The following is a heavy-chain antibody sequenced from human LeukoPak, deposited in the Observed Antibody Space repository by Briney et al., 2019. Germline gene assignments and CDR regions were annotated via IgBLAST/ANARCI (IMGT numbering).Heavy chain of an antibody. CDR2: IYTSGST. Sequence: SETLSLTCTVSGGSISSYYWSWIRQPAGKGLEWIGRIYTSGSTNYNPSLKSRVTISVDTSKNQFSLKLSSVTAADTAVYYCASPYDSNAFDIWGQGTMVTVSS. D-gene: IGHD3-22*01. CDR1: GGSISSYY. J-gene: IGHJ3*02. V-gene: IGHV4-4*07. CDR3: ASPYDSNAFDI.